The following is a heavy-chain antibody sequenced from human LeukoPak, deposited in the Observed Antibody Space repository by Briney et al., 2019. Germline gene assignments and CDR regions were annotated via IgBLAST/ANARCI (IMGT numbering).Heavy chain of an antibody. J-gene: IGHJ3*02. Sequence: PSETLSPTCAVSDDSIRSSAYYWGWIRQPPGKGLEWIGSIYYSGSTYYDPSLKSRVTISIDTSKNQFSLKLSSVTAADTAVYYCASEPYGSGSFLDAFDIWGQGTMVTVSS. V-gene: IGHV4-39*01. CDR3: ASEPYGSGSFLDAFDI. D-gene: IGHD3-10*01. CDR2: IYYSGST. CDR1: DDSIRSSAYY.